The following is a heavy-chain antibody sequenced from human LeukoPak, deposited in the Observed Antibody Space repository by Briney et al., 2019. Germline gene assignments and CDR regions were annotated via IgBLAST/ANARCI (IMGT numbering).Heavy chain of an antibody. CDR1: GGSISSSNW. D-gene: IGHD3-10*01. CDR2: IYHSGST. V-gene: IGHV4-4*02. J-gene: IGHJ3*02. CDR3: ARYPPMVRGGGAFDI. Sequence: SETLSLTCTVSGGSISSSNWWSWVRQPPGKGLEWIGKIYHSGSTNYNPSLKSRVTISVDKSKNQFSLKLSSVTAADTAVYYCARYPPMVRGGGAFDIWGQGTMVTVSS.